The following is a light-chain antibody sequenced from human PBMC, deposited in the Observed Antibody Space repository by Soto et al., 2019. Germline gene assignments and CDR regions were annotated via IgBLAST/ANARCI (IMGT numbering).Light chain of an antibody. CDR2: GAS. CDR1: QSVSSN. V-gene: IGKV3-15*01. Sequence: EIVMTQSPATLSVSPGERATLSCRASQSVSSNLAWYQQKPGQAPRLLIYGASTRATGIPARFSGSGSGTEFTLTISSLQSXXFXXXXXQQYNNWPPGLTFGGGTKVXIK. CDR3: QQYNNWPPGLT. J-gene: IGKJ4*01.